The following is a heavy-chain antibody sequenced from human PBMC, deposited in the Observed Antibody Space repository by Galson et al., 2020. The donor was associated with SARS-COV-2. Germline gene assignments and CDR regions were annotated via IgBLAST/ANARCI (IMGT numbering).Heavy chain of an antibody. V-gene: IGHV4-34*01. D-gene: IGHD6-19*01. J-gene: IGHJ6*02. CDR1: AGSLSGYY. Sequence: ASETLSLTCAVYAGSLSGYYWSWIRQPPGKGLEWNGEINHIGSTTYNPSLKRRVTISVDTSKNQSSLKLSSVTAADTAVYYCARGDVAVAGLVPYYYGMDVWGQGTTVTVSS. CDR3: ARGDVAVAGLVPYYYGMDV. CDR2: INHIGST.